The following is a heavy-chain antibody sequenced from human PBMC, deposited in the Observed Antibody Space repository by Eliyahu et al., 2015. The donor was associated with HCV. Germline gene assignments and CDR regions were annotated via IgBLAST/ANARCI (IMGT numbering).Heavy chain of an antibody. Sequence: VQLVESGGGLVQPGWSLRLSCTASGFTFEDYIVTWFRQAPGKGLEWVGFIRTNLYHGTTQYAASVRGRFTLSRDVSKTVVYLQMNSLETEDTAVYYCSRDPDYNLWRPSFSYFDHWGPGTPVTVSS. J-gene: IGHJ4*01. CDR1: GFTFEDYI. CDR2: IRTNLYHGTT. V-gene: IGHV3-49*03. CDR3: SRDPDYNLWRPSFSYFDH. D-gene: IGHD3-3*01.